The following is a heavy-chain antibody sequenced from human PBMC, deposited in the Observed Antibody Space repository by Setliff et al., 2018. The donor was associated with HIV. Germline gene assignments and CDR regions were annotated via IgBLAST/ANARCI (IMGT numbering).Heavy chain of an antibody. CDR1: GFTFSNYA. J-gene: IGHJ4*02. Sequence: PGGSLRLSCAASGFTFSNYAMHWVRKAPGKGLEWVAVIWYDASNQNYADSVKGRLTVSRDNSNNTLYLQMNSLTPDDTALYYCVRDKRNYGGIDGIFDFWGQGTLVTVSS. V-gene: IGHV3-33*01. D-gene: IGHD4-17*01. CDR3: VRDKRNYGGIDGIFDF. CDR2: IWYDASNQ.